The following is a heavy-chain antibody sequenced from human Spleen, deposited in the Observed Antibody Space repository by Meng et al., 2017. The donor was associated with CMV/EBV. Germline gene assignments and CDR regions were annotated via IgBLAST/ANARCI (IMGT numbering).Heavy chain of an antibody. V-gene: IGHV1-2*02. D-gene: IGHD6-6*01. J-gene: IGHJ4*02. CDR2: INPNSGGT. CDR3: ARAKQLVPRSSPIDY. CDR1: GYTFSGYY. Sequence: ASVKVSCKTSGYTFSGYYMYWVRQAPGQGLEWMGWINPNSGGTKYAQKFQGRVTMTTDTSISTAYMEVSRLRSDDTAVYYCARAKQLVPRSSPIDYWGQGTLVTVSS.